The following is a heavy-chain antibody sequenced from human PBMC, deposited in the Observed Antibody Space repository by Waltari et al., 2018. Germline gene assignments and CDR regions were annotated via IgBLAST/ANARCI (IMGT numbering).Heavy chain of an antibody. V-gene: IGHV4-38-2*01. Sequence: QVQLQESGPGLVKPSETLSLTCAVSGYSISSGYYWGWIRQPPGTGLEWIGSIYHSGSTYYNPSLKSRVTISVDTSKNQFSLKLSSVTAADTAVYYCARGPAGFVPRLISVYFDYWGQGTLVTVSS. CDR3: ARGPAGFVPRLISVYFDY. CDR2: IYHSGST. J-gene: IGHJ4*02. CDR1: GYSISSGYY. D-gene: IGHD2-8*01.